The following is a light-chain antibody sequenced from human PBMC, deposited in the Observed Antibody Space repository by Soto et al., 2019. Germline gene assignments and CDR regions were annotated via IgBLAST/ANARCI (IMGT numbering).Light chain of an antibody. CDR1: QSISSY. Sequence: DIQMTQSQSSLSASVRDRVTITCRASQSISSYLNWYQQKPGKAPKLLIYAASSLQSGVPSRFSGSGSGTDFTLTISSLQPEDFATYYCQQSYSTLPYTFGQGTKLEIK. CDR3: QQSYSTLPYT. V-gene: IGKV1-39*01. CDR2: AAS. J-gene: IGKJ2*01.